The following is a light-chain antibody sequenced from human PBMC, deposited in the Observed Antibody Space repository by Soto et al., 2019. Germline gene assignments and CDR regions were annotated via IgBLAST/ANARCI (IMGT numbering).Light chain of an antibody. V-gene: IGLV2-14*01. CDR3: NSYTTSSTLAYV. J-gene: IGLJ1*01. CDR1: SSDVGAYNR. Sequence: QSALTQPASVSVSPGQSITISCTGTSSDVGAYNRVSWYQQHPGKAPKLVIYDVTDRPSGVSNRFSGSKSGNAADLSISGLQAEDEADYYCNSYTTSSTLAYVFGTGTKLTVL. CDR2: DVT.